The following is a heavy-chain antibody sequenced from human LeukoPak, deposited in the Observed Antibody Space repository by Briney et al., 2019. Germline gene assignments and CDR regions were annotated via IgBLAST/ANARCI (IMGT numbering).Heavy chain of an antibody. CDR2: IDKKDKGYATAT. CDR3: TRDSGTYNWFDH. V-gene: IGHV3-73*01. D-gene: IGHD1-26*01. Sequence: GGSLTLSCAASGFTFSSSAIHWVRQSSGKGLEWVGQIDKKDKGYATATAYAASVKGRFTISGDDSINTAYLQMKSLKTEDTALYYCTRDSGTYNWFDHGCQGTLVTVSS. J-gene: IGHJ5*02. CDR1: GFTFSSSA.